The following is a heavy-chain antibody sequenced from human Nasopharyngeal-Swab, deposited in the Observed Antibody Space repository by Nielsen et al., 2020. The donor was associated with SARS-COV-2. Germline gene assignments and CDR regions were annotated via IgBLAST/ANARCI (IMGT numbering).Heavy chain of an antibody. CDR3: ARGGPDIVVVPAEAFDI. V-gene: IGHV1-8*01. D-gene: IGHD2-2*01. J-gene: IGHJ3*02. CDR2: MNPNSGNT. CDR1: VYTFTSYV. Sequence: ASVKVSCKASVYTFTSYVINWVRQATGQGLEWMGWMNPNSGNTGYAQKFQGRVTMTRNTSISTAYMELSSLRSEDTAVYYCARGGPDIVVVPAEAFDIWGQGTMVTVSS.